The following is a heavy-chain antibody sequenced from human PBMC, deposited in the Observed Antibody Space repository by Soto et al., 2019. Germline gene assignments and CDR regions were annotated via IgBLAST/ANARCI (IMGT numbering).Heavy chain of an antibody. J-gene: IGHJ4*02. V-gene: IGHV3-23*01. CDR3: ARRDSGSYYDY. Sequence: EVQLLESGGGLVQPGGSLRLSCAASGFTFSSYAMSWVRQAPGKGLEWVSVISGSGDSTYYADSVKGRFTISRDNSKNTLYLQMNSLRAEDTAVYYCARRDSGSYYDYWGQGTLVTVSS. CDR2: ISGSGDST. D-gene: IGHD1-26*01. CDR1: GFTFSSYA.